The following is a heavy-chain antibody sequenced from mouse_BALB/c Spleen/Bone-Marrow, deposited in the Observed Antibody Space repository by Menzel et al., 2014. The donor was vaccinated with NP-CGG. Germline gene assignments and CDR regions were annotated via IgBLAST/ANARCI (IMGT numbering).Heavy chain of an antibody. CDR1: GFTFSSYG. CDR2: INNNGGST. D-gene: IGHD1-1*01. J-gene: IGHJ1*01. V-gene: IGHV5-6-3*01. CDR3: ARVYGWYFDV. Sequence: EVQVVESGGGLVQPGGSLKLSCVASGFTFSSYGMSWVRQTPDKRLELVATINNNGGSTYYPDSVKGQFTISIDNAKNTLYLQMSSLKSEDTAMYYCARVYGWYFDVWGAGTTVTVSS.